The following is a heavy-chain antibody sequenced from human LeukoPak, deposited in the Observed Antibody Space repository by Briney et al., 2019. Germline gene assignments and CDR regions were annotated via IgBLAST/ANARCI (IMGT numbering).Heavy chain of an antibody. J-gene: IGHJ5*02. CDR1: GYTFTDYY. D-gene: IGHD6-13*01. CDR3: ARDHGSSWYWWFDP. V-gene: IGHV1-2*02. Sequence: ASVTVSFMASGYTFTDYYMHWVRQAPGKGLEWMGWINPNSGGTNYAQKFQGRVTMTRDTSISTAYMELSRLRSDDTAVYYCARDHGSSWYWWFDPWGQGTLVTVSS. CDR2: INPNSGGT.